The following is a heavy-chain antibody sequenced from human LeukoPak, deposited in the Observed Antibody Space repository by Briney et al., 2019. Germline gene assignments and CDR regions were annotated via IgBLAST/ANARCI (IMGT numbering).Heavy chain of an antibody. Sequence: KPSETLSLTCTVSGGSISSYYWSWIRQPAGKGLEWIGRISTIGITNYNPSLNSRVTISIDTSKNQFSLKLSSVTAADTAVYYCARDGCGGSCFHYYYYYMDVWGKGTTVTISS. CDR1: GGSISSYY. J-gene: IGHJ6*03. V-gene: IGHV4-4*07. CDR2: ISTIGIT. CDR3: ARDGCGGSCFHYYYYYMDV. D-gene: IGHD2-15*01.